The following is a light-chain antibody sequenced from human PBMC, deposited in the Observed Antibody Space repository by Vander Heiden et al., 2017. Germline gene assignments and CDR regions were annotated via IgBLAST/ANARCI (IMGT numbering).Light chain of an antibody. V-gene: IGKV4-1*01. CDR1: QSVLYSSNNKND. CDR3: QQYYRIPWT. J-gene: IGKJ1*01. Sequence: DIVISQSPYSLVVSLGERATIHCKSSQSVLYSSNNKNDLAWYQQKAGQPPKLLTYWASTRESGVPDRFSGSGSGTDFTLTISSLQAEDVAVYYCQQYYRIPWTFGQGTKVEIK. CDR2: WAS.